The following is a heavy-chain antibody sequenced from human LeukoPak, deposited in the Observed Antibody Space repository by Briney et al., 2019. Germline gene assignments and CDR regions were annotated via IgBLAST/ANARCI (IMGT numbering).Heavy chain of an antibody. CDR1: GGSINNYY. D-gene: IGHD4-17*01. V-gene: IGHV4-59*01. Sequence: SETLSLTCTVSGGSINNYYWSGIRQPPGKGLEWIGYIYYRGSTNYNPSLKSRVTFSVDTSKNQFSLKLNSVTAADTAVYYCARGGDYGDLRYFDYWGQGNLVTVSS. CDR2: IYYRGST. J-gene: IGHJ4*02. CDR3: ARGGDYGDLRYFDY.